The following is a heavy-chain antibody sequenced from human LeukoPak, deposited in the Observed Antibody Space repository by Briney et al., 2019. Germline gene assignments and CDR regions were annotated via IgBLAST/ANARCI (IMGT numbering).Heavy chain of an antibody. V-gene: IGHV4-38-2*02. CDR3: ARGRLLGPYSGSYRWFDP. D-gene: IGHD1-26*01. J-gene: IGHJ5*02. Sequence: SETLSLTCTVSGYSISSGYYWGWIRQPPGKGLEWIGSIYHSGSTYYNPSLKSRVTISVDTSKNQFSLKLSSVTAADTAVYYCARGRLLGPYSGSYRWFDPWGQGTLVTVSS. CDR1: GYSISSGYY. CDR2: IYHSGST.